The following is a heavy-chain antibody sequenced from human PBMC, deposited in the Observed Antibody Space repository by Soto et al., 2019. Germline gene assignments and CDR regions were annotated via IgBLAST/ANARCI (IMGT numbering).Heavy chain of an antibody. Sequence: QLQLQESGPGLVKPSETLSLTCTVSGGSISSSSYYWGWIRQPPGKGREWIGSIYYSGSTYYNPSLKSRVTISVDTSKNQFSLKLSSVTAADTAVYYCAKESSGWEDWGQGTLVTVSS. CDR3: AKESSGWED. D-gene: IGHD6-19*01. CDR2: IYYSGST. CDR1: GGSISSSSYY. V-gene: IGHV4-39*02. J-gene: IGHJ4*02.